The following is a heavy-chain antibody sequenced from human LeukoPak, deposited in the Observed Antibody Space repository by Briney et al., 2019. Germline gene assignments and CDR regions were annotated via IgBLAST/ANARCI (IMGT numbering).Heavy chain of an antibody. Sequence: SETLSLTCTVSGASISSYYWSWIRQPPGKGVEWIGYIHYSEGTRYNPSLKSRVTISVDTTKNQFSLKLRSVTAADTAVYYCARQYYYYSIDSWGQGTLVTVSS. D-gene: IGHD3-22*01. CDR1: GASISSYY. CDR3: ARQYYYYSIDS. J-gene: IGHJ4*02. CDR2: IHYSEGT. V-gene: IGHV4-59*08.